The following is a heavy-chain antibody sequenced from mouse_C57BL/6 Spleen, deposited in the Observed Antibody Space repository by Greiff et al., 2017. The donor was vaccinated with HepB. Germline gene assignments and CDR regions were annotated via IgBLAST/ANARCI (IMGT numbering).Heavy chain of an antibody. V-gene: IGHV1-19*01. Sequence: VQLKESGPVLVKPGASVKMSCKASGYTFTDYYMNWVKQSHGKSLEWIGVINPYNGGTSYNQKFKGKATLTVDKSSSTAYMELNSLTSEDSAVYYCARSGGNYPTFAYWGQGTLVTVSA. CDR2: INPYNGGT. CDR3: ARSGGNYPTFAY. CDR1: GYTFTDYY. D-gene: IGHD2-1*01. J-gene: IGHJ3*01.